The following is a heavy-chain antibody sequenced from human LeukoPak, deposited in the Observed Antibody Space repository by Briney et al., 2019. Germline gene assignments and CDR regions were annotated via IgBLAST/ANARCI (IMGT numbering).Heavy chain of an antibody. CDR3: ASRVEMATIYAFDI. CDR2: LSGSGGST. V-gene: IGHV3-23*01. Sequence: GGSLRLSCAASGFTFINYAMGWVRQAPGKGLEWVSTLSGSGGSTYYADSVKGRFTISRDTSKNTLYLQMNSLRAEDTAVYYCASRVEMATIYAFDIWGQGTMVTVSS. CDR1: GFTFINYA. J-gene: IGHJ3*02. D-gene: IGHD5-24*01.